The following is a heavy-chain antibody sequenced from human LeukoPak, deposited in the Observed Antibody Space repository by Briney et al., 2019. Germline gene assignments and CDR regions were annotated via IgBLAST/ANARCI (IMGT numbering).Heavy chain of an antibody. CDR3: ARVGRITIFGVVRTWFDY. J-gene: IGHJ4*02. Sequence: SETPSLTCTVSGGSIGSFYWTWIRQPPGKGLEWIGSIYYSGSTYYNPSLKSRVTISVDTSKNQFSLKLSSVTAADTAVYYCARVGRITIFGVVRTWFDYWGQGTLVTVSS. CDR2: IYYSGST. CDR1: GGSIGSFY. D-gene: IGHD3-3*01. V-gene: IGHV4-59*12.